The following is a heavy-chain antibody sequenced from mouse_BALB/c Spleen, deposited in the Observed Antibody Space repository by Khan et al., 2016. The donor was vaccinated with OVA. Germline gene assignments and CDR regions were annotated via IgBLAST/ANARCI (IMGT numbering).Heavy chain of an antibody. V-gene: IGHV5-6*01. D-gene: IGHD1-1*01. J-gene: IGHJ3*01. CDR3: NRLAYYYDSGVFDY. CDR1: GFTFSTYG. Sequence: EVQLVESGGDLVKPGGSLKLSCAASGFTFSTYGMSWVRQTPDKRLEWVATVSTGGGYTYYPDSVKGRFTISRDNARNTLYLQMRGLKSEDTAMFYCNRLAYYYDSGVFDYWGQGTLVTVSA. CDR2: VSTGGGYT.